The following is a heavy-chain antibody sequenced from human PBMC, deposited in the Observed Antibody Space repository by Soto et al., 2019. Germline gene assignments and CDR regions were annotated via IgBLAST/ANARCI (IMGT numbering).Heavy chain of an antibody. CDR1: GFTFSSYG. J-gene: IGHJ1*01. CDR2: ISYDGSNT. D-gene: IGHD3-22*01. V-gene: IGHV3-30*03. CDR3: ARDRVESGYPEYFQN. Sequence: LRLSCAASGFTFSSYGMHWVRQAPGKGLEWVAIISYDGSNTYYADSVKGRFTISRDNSKNTLYLQMNSLRAEDTAVYYCARDRVESGYPEYFQNWGQGTLVTVSS.